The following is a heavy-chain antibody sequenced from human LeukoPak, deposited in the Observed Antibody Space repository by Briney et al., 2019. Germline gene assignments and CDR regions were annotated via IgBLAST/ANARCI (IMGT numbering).Heavy chain of an antibody. Sequence: PGGSLRLSCAASGFTISTCSMKWVRQAPGKALEWVSSISGSSYHIYYADSVKGRFTISRDNANDLLYLQMNSLRAEDTAVYYCVSGTIVGARGADNWGQGTLVTVSS. V-gene: IGHV3-21*01. D-gene: IGHD1-26*01. CDR3: VSGTIVGARGADN. CDR2: ISGSSYHI. CDR1: GFTISTCS. J-gene: IGHJ4*02.